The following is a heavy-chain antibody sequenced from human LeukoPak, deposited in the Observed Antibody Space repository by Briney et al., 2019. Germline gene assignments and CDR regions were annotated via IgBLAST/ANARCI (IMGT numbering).Heavy chain of an antibody. V-gene: IGHV4-34*01. Sequence: PSETLSLTCAVYGGSFSGYYWSWIRQPPGKGLEWIGEINHSGSTNYNPSLKSRVTISVDTSKNQFSLKLSSVTAADTAVYYCAGDTGGAFDIWGQGKMVTVSS. J-gene: IGHJ3*02. CDR1: GGSFSGYY. D-gene: IGHD2-21*02. CDR3: AGDTGGAFDI. CDR2: INHSGST.